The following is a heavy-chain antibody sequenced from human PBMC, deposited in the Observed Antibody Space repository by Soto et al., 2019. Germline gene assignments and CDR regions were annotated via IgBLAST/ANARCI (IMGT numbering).Heavy chain of an antibody. V-gene: IGHV4-39*01. CDR1: GGSISSSSYY. D-gene: IGHD3-10*01. CDR3: ARHVEEGFGDQLYGGAFDI. Sequence: SETLSLTCTGSGGSISSSSYYWGWIRQPPGKGLEWIGSIYYSGSTYYNPSLKSRVTISVDTSKNQFSLKLSSVTAADTAVYYCARHVEEGFGDQLYGGAFDIWGQGTMVTVSS. J-gene: IGHJ3*02. CDR2: IYYSGST.